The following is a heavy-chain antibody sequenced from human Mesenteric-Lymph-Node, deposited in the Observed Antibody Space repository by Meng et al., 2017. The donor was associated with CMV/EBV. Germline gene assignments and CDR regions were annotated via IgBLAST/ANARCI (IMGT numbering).Heavy chain of an antibody. CDR3: ARVPPQMGRRGFFD. J-gene: IGHJ4*02. D-gene: IGHD5-24*01. Sequence: SETLSLTCTVSGGSISSSSYYWGWIRQPPGKGLEWIGSIYYSGSTYYNPSLKSRVTISVDMSKNQFSLKLTSVTAADTAVYYCARVPPQMGRRGFFDWGQGTLVTVSS. CDR2: IYYSGST. CDR1: GGSISSSSYY. V-gene: IGHV4-39*07.